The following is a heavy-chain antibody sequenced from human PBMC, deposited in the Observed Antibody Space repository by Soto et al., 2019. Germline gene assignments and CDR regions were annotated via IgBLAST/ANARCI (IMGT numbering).Heavy chain of an antibody. CDR3: ARDGGYCSSTSCSLYYYYGMDV. J-gene: IGHJ6*02. CDR2: IIPIFGTA. D-gene: IGHD2-2*01. CDR1: GGTFSSYA. Sequence: SVKVSCKASGGTFSSYAISWVRQAPGQGLEWMGGIIPIFGTANYAQKFQGRVTITADESTSTAYMELSSLRSEDTAVYYCARDGGYCSSTSCSLYYYYGMDVWGQGTTVTVS. V-gene: IGHV1-69*13.